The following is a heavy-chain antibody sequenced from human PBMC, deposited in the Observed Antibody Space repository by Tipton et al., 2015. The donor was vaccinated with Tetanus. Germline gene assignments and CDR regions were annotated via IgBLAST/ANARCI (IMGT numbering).Heavy chain of an antibody. CDR1: GSSLFSGSFY. Sequence: TLSLTCSVSGSSLFSGSFYWAWVRQPPGKGLEWIGNIYYNGNTYYLSSLESRVTISTDTSKNQVSLSLRSVTAADTAVYYCARQADNWFDPWGPGTRVTVSS. V-gene: IGHV4-39*01. J-gene: IGHJ5*02. CDR2: IYYNGNT. D-gene: IGHD2-15*01. CDR3: ARQADNWFDP.